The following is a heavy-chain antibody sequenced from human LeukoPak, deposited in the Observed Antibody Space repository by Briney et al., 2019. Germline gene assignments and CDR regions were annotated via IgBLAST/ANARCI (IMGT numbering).Heavy chain of an antibody. CDR1: GYTFTGYY. D-gene: IGHD2-2*01. CDR3: ARARYCSSTSCYAYYYYYYMDV. J-gene: IGHJ6*03. V-gene: IGHV1-2*02. Sequence: ASVKVSCKASGYTFTGYYIHWVRQAPGQGLEWMGWIKPDSGGTNYAQNFQGRVTMTRDTSTTTAYMDLSSLRSDDTAVYYCARARYCSSTSCYAYYYYYYMDVWGKGTTVTVSS. CDR2: IKPDSGGT.